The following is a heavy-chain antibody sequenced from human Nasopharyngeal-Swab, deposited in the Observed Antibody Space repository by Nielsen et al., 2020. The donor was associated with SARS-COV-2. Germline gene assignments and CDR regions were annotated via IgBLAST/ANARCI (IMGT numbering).Heavy chain of an antibody. D-gene: IGHD3-22*01. CDR1: GITFSSYG. J-gene: IGHJ3*02. Sequence: GESLKIACAASGITFSSYGIHWVRQAPGKGLEWVAFIRYDGSNKYYADSVKGRFTISRDNSKNTLYLQMNSLRAEDTAVYYCAKDGAYDTMIVVVIKGPAFDIWGQGTMVTVSS. V-gene: IGHV3-30*02. CDR2: IRYDGSNK. CDR3: AKDGAYDTMIVVVIKGPAFDI.